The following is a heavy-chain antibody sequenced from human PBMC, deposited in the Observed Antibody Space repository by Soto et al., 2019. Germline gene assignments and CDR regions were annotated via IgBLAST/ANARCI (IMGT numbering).Heavy chain of an antibody. CDR3: AAWIFYYGMDV. J-gene: IGHJ6*02. CDR2: IYPCDSDT. CDR1: GYTFTDYG. V-gene: IGHV5-51*01. Sequence: PGESLKISCIGSGYTFTDYGSGCVRQMPGKGLEWMGIIYPCDSDTKYNPSFQGQVTISADKSITTTYLRWTSLKPSDTAIYYCAAWIFYYGMDVWRQGTTV. D-gene: IGHD1-1*01.